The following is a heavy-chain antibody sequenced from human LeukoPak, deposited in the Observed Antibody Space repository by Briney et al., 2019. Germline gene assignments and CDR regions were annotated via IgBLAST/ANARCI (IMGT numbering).Heavy chain of an antibody. D-gene: IGHD6-19*01. CDR1: GYTFTSYG. CDR3: ARGVHSSGWYYYYYYYVDV. J-gene: IGHJ6*03. Sequence: GASVKVSCKASGYTFTSYGISWVRQAPGQGLEWMGWISAYNGNTNYAQKLQGRVTMTTDTSTSTAYMELRSLRSDDTAVYYCARGVHSSGWYYYYYYYVDVWGKGTTVTISS. CDR2: ISAYNGNT. V-gene: IGHV1-18*01.